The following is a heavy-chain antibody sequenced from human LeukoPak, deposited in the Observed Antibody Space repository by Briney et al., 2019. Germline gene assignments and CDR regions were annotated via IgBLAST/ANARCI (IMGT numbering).Heavy chain of an antibody. J-gene: IGHJ4*02. CDR1: GFTFSSYW. CDR3: ARDGWGIAAARRYYFDY. Sequence: GGSLRLSCTASGFTFSSYWMSWVRQAPGKGLEWVANVKQDGSEKYYVDSVKGRFTISRDNAKNSLYLQMNSLRAGATAVYYGARDGWGIAAARRYYFDYWGQGTLVTVSS. CDR2: VKQDGSEK. D-gene: IGHD6-13*01. V-gene: IGHV3-7*05.